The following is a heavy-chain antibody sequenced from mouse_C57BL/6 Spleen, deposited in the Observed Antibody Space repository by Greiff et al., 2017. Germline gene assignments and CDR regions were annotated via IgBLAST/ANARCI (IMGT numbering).Heavy chain of an antibody. D-gene: IGHD1-1*01. CDR2: IDPSDSYT. Sequence: QVQLQQPGAELVMPGASVKLSCKASGYTFTSYWMHWVKQRPGQGLEWIGEIDPSDSYTNYNQKIKGKSTLTVDKSSSTGYMQLSSLTSEDSTVYYCARGTSSSYAMDYWGQGTSVTVSS. CDR3: ARGTSSSYAMDY. CDR1: GYTFTSYW. V-gene: IGHV1-69*01. J-gene: IGHJ4*01.